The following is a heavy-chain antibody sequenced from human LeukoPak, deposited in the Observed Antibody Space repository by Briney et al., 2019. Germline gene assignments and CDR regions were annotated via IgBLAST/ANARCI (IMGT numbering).Heavy chain of an antibody. J-gene: IGHJ4*02. Sequence: GGSLRLSCAASGFTFDDYAIHWVRQAPGKGLEWVSCISWNSGSIGYADSVKGRFTISRDNSKNTLYLQMNSLRAEDTAVYYCANLTPESGDSSGYYTQPFGYWGQGTLVTVSS. V-gene: IGHV3-9*01. CDR2: ISWNSGSI. CDR1: GFTFDDYA. CDR3: ANLTPESGDSSGYYTQPFGY. D-gene: IGHD3-22*01.